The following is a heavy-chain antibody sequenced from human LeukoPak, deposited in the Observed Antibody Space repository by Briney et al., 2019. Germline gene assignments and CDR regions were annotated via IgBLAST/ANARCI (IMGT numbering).Heavy chain of an antibody. J-gene: IGHJ4*02. CDR2: IKQDGSEK. Sequence: GGSLRLSCAASGFTFSSYWKSWVRQAPGKGLEWVANIKQDGSEKYYVDSVKGRFTISRDNAKNSLYLQMNSLRAEGTAVYYCARVRGLKVTFDYWGQGALVTVSS. D-gene: IGHD5/OR15-5a*01. V-gene: IGHV3-7*03. CDR3: ARVRGLKVTFDY. CDR1: GFTFSSYW.